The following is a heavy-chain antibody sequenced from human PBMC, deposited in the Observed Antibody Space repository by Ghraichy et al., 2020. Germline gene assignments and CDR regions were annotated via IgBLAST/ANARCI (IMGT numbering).Heavy chain of an antibody. CDR2: IYYTGST. J-gene: IGHJ6*03. CDR3: AEDRRVQLERGGYYYYYMDV. CDR1: GGSISSSY. V-gene: IGHV4-59*01. D-gene: IGHD1-1*01. Sequence: SETLSLTCTVSGGSISSSYWSWIRQPPGKGLDWIGHIYYTGSTNYNPSLKSRVTISVDTSKNQFSLKLTSVTAADTAVYYCAEDRRVQLERGGYYYYYMDVWGKGTTVTVSS.